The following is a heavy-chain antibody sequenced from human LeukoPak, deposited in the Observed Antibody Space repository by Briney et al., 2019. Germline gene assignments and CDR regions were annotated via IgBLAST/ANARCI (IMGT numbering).Heavy chain of an antibody. J-gene: IGHJ4*02. Sequence: GRSLRLSCAASGFTFSSYGMHWVRQAPGKGPEWVAVIWYDGSNKYYTDSVRGRFTISRDNSKDTLYLQMNSLRVEDTAVYYCARDSPPPDHWGQGTLVTVSS. V-gene: IGHV3-33*01. CDR3: ARDSPPPDH. CDR1: GFTFSSYG. CDR2: IWYDGSNK.